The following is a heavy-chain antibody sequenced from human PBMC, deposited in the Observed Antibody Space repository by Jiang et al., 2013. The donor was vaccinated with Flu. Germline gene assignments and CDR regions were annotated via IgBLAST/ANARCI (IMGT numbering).Heavy chain of an antibody. CDR1: GFTFSSYW. J-gene: IGHJ4*02. CDR2: IKQDGSEK. CDR3: ARWVRWELLGGLDY. Sequence: QLVESGGGLVQPGGSLRLSCAASGFTFSSYWMSWVRQAPGKGLEWVANIKQDGSEKYYVDSVKGRFTISRDNAKNSLYLQMNSLRAEDTAVYYCARWVRWELLGGLDYWGQGTLVTVSS. V-gene: IGHV3-7*01. D-gene: IGHD1-26*01.